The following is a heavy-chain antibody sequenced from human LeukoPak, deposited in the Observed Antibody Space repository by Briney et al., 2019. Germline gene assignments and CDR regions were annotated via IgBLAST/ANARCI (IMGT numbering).Heavy chain of an antibody. CDR2: ISSSGRTA. CDR1: GFTFSSYE. Sequence: GGSLRLSCAASGFTFSSYEMNWVRQTPGKGLEWVSYISSSGRTAYYADSVRGRFTISRDNAKNSLYLQMNSLRAEDTAVYYCATDSSGYYEAFDIWGQGTMVTVSS. CDR3: ATDSSGYYEAFDI. J-gene: IGHJ3*02. D-gene: IGHD3-22*01. V-gene: IGHV3-48*03.